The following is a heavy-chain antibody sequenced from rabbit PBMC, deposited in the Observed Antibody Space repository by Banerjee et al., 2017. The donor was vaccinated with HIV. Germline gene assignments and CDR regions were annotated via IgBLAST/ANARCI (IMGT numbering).Heavy chain of an antibody. CDR2: INTGSGST. V-gene: IGHV1S45*01. CDR3: ARSHSSAYPIFIFNL. Sequence: QEQLVESGGGLVQPEGSLTLTCTASGFSFSSNYYMYWVRQAPGKGLEWIACINTGSGSTWYASWAKGRFTVSKTSSTTVTLQMTSLTAADTATYFCARSHSSAYPIFIFNLWGQGTLVTVS. J-gene: IGHJ4*01. CDR1: GFSFSSNYY. D-gene: IGHD1-1*01.